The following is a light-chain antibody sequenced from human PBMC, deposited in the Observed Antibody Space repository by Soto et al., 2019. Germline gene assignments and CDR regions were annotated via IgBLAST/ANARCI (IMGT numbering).Light chain of an antibody. J-gene: IGLJ1*01. V-gene: IGLV1-40*01. CDR2: GNS. CDR3: QSYDSSLFYV. Sequence: QSALTQPPSVSGAPGQRVTISCTGSSSNIGAGYDVHWYQQLPGTAPKLLIYGNSNRPSGVPDRFSGSKSGSSASLAITGLEAKDEADYYCQSYDSSLFYVFGTGTKVTVL. CDR1: SSNIGAGYD.